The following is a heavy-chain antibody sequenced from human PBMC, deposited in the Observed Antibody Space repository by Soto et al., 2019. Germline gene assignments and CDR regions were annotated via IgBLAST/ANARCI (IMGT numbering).Heavy chain of an antibody. Sequence: SETLSLTCTVSGASISSGDYFWSWIRQSPGKGLEWIGYIYDSGSSYYNPSLQSRVTMSVDTSKNQFSLKLSSVTAADTAVYYCAREQGYISVPKTFDYWGKGTRVTVSP. J-gene: IGHJ4*02. V-gene: IGHV4-30-4*01. CDR2: IYDSGSS. CDR1: GASISSGDYF. CDR3: AREQGYISVPKTFDY. D-gene: IGHD5-12*01.